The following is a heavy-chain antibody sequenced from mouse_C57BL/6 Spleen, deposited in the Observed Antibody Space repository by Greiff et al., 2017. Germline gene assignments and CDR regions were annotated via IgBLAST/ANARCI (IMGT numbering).Heavy chain of an antibody. J-gene: IGHJ2*01. V-gene: IGHV1-82*01. CDR3: AREGANWGPFDY. CDR2: IYPGDGDT. D-gene: IGHD4-1*01. Sequence: QVQLQQSGPELVKPGASVKISCKASGYAFSSSWMNWVKQRPGKGLEWIGRIYPGDGDTNYNGKFKGKATLTADKSSSTAYMQLSSLTSEDSAVYFCAREGANWGPFDYWGQGTTLTVSS. CDR1: GYAFSSSW.